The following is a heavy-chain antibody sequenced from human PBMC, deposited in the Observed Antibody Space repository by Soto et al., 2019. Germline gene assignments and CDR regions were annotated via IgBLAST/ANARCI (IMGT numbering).Heavy chain of an antibody. CDR2: IYYSGST. CDR1: GGSISSGGYY. CDR3: ARFGDSSGLIFDY. V-gene: IGHV4-31*03. Sequence: PSETLSLTCTVSGGSISSGGYYWSWIRQHPGKGLEWIGYIYYSGSTYYNPSLKSRVTISVDTSKNQFSLKLSSVTAADTAVYYCARFGDSSGLIFDYWGQGTLVTVSS. J-gene: IGHJ4*02. D-gene: IGHD3-22*01.